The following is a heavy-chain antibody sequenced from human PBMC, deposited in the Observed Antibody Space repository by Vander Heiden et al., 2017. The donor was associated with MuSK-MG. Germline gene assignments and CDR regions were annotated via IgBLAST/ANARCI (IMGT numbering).Heavy chain of an antibody. Sequence: QVQLVESGARVGQPGRSLTLTCVGAGFTLRSHGWSRVRQAPGKELEWVAVTWYDGSNKYYADSVKGRFTISRDNSKNTLYLQMNILRAEDTAVYYCARAGTLCGYYYYYMDVWCNGRTVAVSS. V-gene: IGHV3-33*07. D-gene: IGHD2-21*01. CDR2: TWYDGSNK. CDR1: GFTLRSHG. J-gene: IGHJ6*03. CDR3: ARAGTLCGYYYYYMDV.